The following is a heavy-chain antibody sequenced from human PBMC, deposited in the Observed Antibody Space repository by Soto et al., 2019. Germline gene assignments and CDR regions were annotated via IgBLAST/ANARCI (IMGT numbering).Heavy chain of an antibody. CDR3: ARANYGGNSGVFDI. Sequence: PSEALSLSCTVSGGSISSDDWSWIRQPPGKGLEWIGYIYYSGNTNYNPSLKSRVTISVDTSKTQFSLKLSSVTAADTAVYYCARANYGGNSGVFDIWGQGTMVT. V-gene: IGHV4-59*01. J-gene: IGHJ3*02. D-gene: IGHD4-17*01. CDR1: GGSISSDD. CDR2: IYYSGNT.